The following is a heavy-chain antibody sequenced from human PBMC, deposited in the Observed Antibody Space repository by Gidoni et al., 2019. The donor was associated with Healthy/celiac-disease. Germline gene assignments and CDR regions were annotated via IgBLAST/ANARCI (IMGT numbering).Heavy chain of an antibody. J-gene: IGHJ4*02. CDR2: IYYRGST. CDR3: ARPRNDYGDYDYFDY. CDR1: GGSISSSSYY. Sequence: QLQLQESGPGLVKPSATLSPTCTVSGGSISSSSYYWGWIRQPQGTGLEWIGSIYYRGSTYYNQSLKSRVTISVDTSKNQFSLKLSSVTAADTAVYYCARPRNDYGDYDYFDYWGQGTLVTVSS. D-gene: IGHD4-17*01. V-gene: IGHV4-39*01.